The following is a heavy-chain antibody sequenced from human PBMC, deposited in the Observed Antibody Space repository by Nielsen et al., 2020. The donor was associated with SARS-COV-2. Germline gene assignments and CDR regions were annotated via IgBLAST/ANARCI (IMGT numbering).Heavy chain of an antibody. J-gene: IGHJ2*01. V-gene: IGHV5-51*01. CDR3: ARLYGRWIPDWYFDL. CDR2: IYSADSDT. D-gene: IGHD4-23*01. Sequence: GESLKISCRGSGYSFTNYWIGWVRQMPGKGLEWMGIIYSADSDTRYSPSFQGQVTMSADKSINTAYLQWGSLKSSDTATYFCARLYGRWIPDWYFDLWGRGTLVTVSS. CDR1: GYSFTNYW.